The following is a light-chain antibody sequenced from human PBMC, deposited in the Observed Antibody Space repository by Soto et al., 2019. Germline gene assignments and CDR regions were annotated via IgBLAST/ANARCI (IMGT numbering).Light chain of an antibody. Sequence: QAVVTQPPSASGTPGQRVTISCSGGSSNIGSNAVNWYQQLPGTAPKLLIYGNNQRPSGVPDRFSGSKSGTSASLAISGLQSEDEADYYCAAWDDSLIGVVFGGGTKVTVL. CDR3: AAWDDSLIGVV. CDR2: GNN. V-gene: IGLV1-44*01. J-gene: IGLJ3*02. CDR1: SSNIGSNA.